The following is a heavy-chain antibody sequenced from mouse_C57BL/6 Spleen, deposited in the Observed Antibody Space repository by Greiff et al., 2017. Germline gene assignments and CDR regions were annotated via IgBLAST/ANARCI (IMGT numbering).Heavy chain of an antibody. CDR1: GYAFSSSW. CDR3: ARPIYDGYPLDY. D-gene: IGHD2-3*01. V-gene: IGHV1-82*01. CDR2: IYPGDGDT. Sequence: VQLQESGPELVKPGASVKISCKASGYAFSSSWMNWVKQRPGKGLEWIGRIYPGDGDTNYNGKFKGKATLTADKSSSTAYMQLSSLTSEDSAVYFCARPIYDGYPLDYWGQGTTLTVSS. J-gene: IGHJ2*01.